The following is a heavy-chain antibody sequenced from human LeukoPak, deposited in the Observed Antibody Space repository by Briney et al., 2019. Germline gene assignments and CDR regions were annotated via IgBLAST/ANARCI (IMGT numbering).Heavy chain of an antibody. D-gene: IGHD2-21*01. Sequence: SETLSLTCTVSGGSISSFCWSWIRQPAGKGLEWIGRIYSGGITNYSPSLKSRVTMSVDTSNNQFSLKLTSMTAADTAVYYCARNPCGGGTCHHYFDYWGQGTLVTVSS. V-gene: IGHV4-4*07. J-gene: IGHJ4*02. CDR3: ARNPCGGGTCHHYFDY. CDR1: GGSISSFC. CDR2: IYSGGIT.